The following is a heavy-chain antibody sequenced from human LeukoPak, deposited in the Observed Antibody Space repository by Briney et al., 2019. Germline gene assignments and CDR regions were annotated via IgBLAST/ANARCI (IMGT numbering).Heavy chain of an antibody. Sequence: PSETLSLTCTVSGGSISSGSYYWSWIRQPAGKGLEWIGRIYTSGSTNYNPSLKSRVTISVDTSKNQFSLKLSSVTAADTAVYYCARGGRGTARTWGQEPWSPSPQ. CDR3: ARGGRGTART. CDR2: IYTSGST. V-gene: IGHV4-61*02. D-gene: IGHD1-1*01. CDR1: GGSISSGSYY. J-gene: IGHJ5*01.